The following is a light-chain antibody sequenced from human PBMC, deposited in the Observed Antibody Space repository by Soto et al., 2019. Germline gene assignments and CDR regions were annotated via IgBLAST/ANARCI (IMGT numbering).Light chain of an antibody. V-gene: IGLV1-40*01. CDR2: GNS. Sequence: QLVLTQPPSVSGAPGQRVTISCTGSSSNIGAGYDVHWYQQLPGTAPKLLIYGNSNRPSGVPDRFSGSKSGTSAYLAISGLQSEDEAEYYCATWDDSLAGGVFGGGTQLTVL. J-gene: IGLJ3*02. CDR1: SSNIGAGYD. CDR3: ATWDDSLAGGV.